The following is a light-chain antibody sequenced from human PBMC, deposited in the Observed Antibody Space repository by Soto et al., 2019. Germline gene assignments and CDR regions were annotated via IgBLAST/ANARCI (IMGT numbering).Light chain of an antibody. CDR1: QSVSSNY. CDR3: QHYGNSPIT. Sequence: EIVLTQSPGTLSLSPGERATLSCRASQSVSSNYLAWYQQTPGQAPRLLIYGASSRATGIPDRFSGSGSGTDFSLTTSRLEPEDFAVYYCQHYGNSPITFGQGTRLEIK. CDR2: GAS. J-gene: IGKJ5*01. V-gene: IGKV3-20*01.